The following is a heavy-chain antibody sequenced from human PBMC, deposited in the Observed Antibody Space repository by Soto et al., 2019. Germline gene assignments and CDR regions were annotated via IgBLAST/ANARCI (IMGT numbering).Heavy chain of an antibody. D-gene: IGHD3-22*01. CDR2: ISYSGST. Sequence: LSLTCTVSGGSVSRGSYYWIWIRQPPGKGLEWIGYISYSGSTNYNPSLKSRVTISVDTSKNQFSLKLSSVTAADTAVYYCARERVCYDSSGPWGMDVWGQGTTVTVSS. CDR1: GGSVSRGSYY. CDR3: ARERVCYDSSGPWGMDV. J-gene: IGHJ6*02. V-gene: IGHV4-61*01.